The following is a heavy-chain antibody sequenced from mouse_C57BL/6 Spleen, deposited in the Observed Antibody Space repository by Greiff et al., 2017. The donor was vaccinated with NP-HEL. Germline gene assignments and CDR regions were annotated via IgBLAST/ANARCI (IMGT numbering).Heavy chain of an antibody. Sequence: EVQLVESGGGLVKPGGSLKLSCAASGFTFSDYGMHWVRQAPEKGLDWVAYISCGSSTIYYADTVKGRFTISRDNAKNTLFLQMTSLRSEDTAMYYCARDDYYAMDYWGQGTSVTVSS. CDR2: ISCGSSTI. V-gene: IGHV5-17*01. CDR1: GFTFSDYG. J-gene: IGHJ4*01. CDR3: ARDDYYAMDY.